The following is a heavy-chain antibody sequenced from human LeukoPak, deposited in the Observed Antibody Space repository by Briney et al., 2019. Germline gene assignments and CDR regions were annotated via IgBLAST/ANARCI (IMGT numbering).Heavy chain of an antibody. J-gene: IGHJ4*02. D-gene: IGHD5-12*01. CDR2: SSSSGSTI. V-gene: IGHV3-48*03. CDR3: VRGSLHSAYGFDY. CDR1: RYTFCIYE. Sequence: GGSLRLSCVHPRYTFCIYEICAGCQAPGKGLEWVSHSSSSGSTIYYAGSVKGRFTIARDNAKNSVYLQRNSLRAEDTVVYYCVRGSLHSAYGFDYWGQGTLVTVSS.